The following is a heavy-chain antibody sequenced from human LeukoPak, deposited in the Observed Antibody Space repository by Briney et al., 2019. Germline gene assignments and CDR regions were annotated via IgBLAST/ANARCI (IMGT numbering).Heavy chain of an antibody. D-gene: IGHD4-17*01. J-gene: IGHJ4*02. V-gene: IGHV1-2*02. CDR1: GYTLTGYY. CDR2: INPNSGGT. CDR3: ARGPRFTVTPLF. Sequence: ALLKLSCKASGYTLTGYYILWVRQALGQGLEWMGWINPNSGGTISAPRFPGMVTMTTDTSISTAYMELSRLRSDDTAVYYCARGPRFTVTPLFWGQGTLVTVSS.